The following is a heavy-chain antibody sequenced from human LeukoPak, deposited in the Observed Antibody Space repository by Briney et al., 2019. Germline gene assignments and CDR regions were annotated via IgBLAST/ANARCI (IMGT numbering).Heavy chain of an antibody. V-gene: IGHV3-30*03. D-gene: IGHD2-15*01. CDR3: ARDCSGGSCYEPRLDY. CDR1: GFTFSSYS. J-gene: IGHJ4*02. CDR2: ISYDGSDK. Sequence: GGSLRLSCAASGFTFSSYSMNWVRQAPGKGLEWVAVISYDGSDKHYTDSVKGRFTISRDNSKDTLYLQMNRLSAEDTAVYFCARDCSGGSCYEPRLDYWGQGILVTVSS.